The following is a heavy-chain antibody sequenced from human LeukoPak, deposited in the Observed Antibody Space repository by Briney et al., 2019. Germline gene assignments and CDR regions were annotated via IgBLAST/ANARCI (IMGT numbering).Heavy chain of an antibody. CDR2: INARGDT. D-gene: IGHD2-2*01. V-gene: IGHV4-34*01. J-gene: IGHJ5*02. CDR1: GWSFNDYY. CDR3: VRGQVPAARGYNWFDP. Sequence: PSETLSLTCAVYGWSFNDYYWNWIRQPPGKGLEWIGDINARGDTNYNPSLKSRVTISVDTSKKQFSLRFTSTIAADTAVYYCVRGQVPAARGYNWFDPWGQGTLVTVSS.